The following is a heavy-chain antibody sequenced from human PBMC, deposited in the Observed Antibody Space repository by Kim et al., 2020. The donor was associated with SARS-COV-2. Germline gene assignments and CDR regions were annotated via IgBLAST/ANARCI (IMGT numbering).Heavy chain of an antibody. J-gene: IGHJ4*02. Sequence: ASVKVSCKASGYTFTGYYMHWVRQAPGQGLEWMGWINPNSGGTNYAQKFQGRVTMTRDTSISTAYMELSRLRSDDTAVYYCARVLQRGHTAMGYWGQGTLVTVSS. CDR3: ARVLQRGHTAMGY. CDR1: GYTFTGYY. CDR2: INPNSGGT. D-gene: IGHD5-18*01. V-gene: IGHV1-2*02.